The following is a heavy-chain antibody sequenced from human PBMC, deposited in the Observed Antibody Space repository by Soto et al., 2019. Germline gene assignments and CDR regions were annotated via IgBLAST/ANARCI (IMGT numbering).Heavy chain of an antibody. V-gene: IGHV2-5*02. CDR3: GNWHRGEFAWEGGFGY. Sequence: QITLKESGPTLVKPTQTLTLTCTFSGFSLSTSGVGVGWIRQPPGKALEWLALIYWDDDKRYSPSLKSRLTITKDTSKNQVVLTMTNMDPVDTATYYCGNWHRGEFAWEGGFGYWGQGTLVTVSS. CDR2: IYWDDDK. CDR1: GFSLSTSGVG. J-gene: IGHJ4*02. D-gene: IGHD1-26*01.